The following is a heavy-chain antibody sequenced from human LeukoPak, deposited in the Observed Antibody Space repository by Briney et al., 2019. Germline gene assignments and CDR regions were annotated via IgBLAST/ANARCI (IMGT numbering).Heavy chain of an antibody. Sequence: KPSETLSLACAVYGESLSKYYWTWLRQSPGKGLEWIGEINHRGSTNPNPSLKSRVTLSVDTSKHQFSLKLTSVTAADAAVYYCASSVGSTDHWGQGTLVSISS. CDR1: GESLSKYY. D-gene: IGHD1-26*01. CDR2: INHRGST. V-gene: IGHV4-34*01. J-gene: IGHJ4*02. CDR3: ASSVGSTDH.